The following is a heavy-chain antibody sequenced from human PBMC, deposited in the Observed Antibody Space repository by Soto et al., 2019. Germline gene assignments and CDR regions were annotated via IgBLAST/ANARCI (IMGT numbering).Heavy chain of an antibody. J-gene: IGHJ6*02. V-gene: IGHV3-30*09. CDR1: GFKYTDFA. CDR3: ARRAWDSYYAIDV. Sequence: VQLVESGGGEVQPGRSLRLSCAASGFKYTDFALHWVRQAPGKGLEWVAIISYDGSDKYYADSVKGRFVISRDNPKNTLYLEMNSLRTEDTDGYFCARRAWDSYYAIDVWGQGTTVTVFS. CDR2: ISYDGSDK. D-gene: IGHD3-22*01.